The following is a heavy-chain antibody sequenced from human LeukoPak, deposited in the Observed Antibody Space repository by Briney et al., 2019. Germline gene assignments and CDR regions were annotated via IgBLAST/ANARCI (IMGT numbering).Heavy chain of an antibody. J-gene: IGHJ4*02. CDR3: ARDPTVTYFDY. CDR1: GYSISSGYY. Sequence: SETLSLTCTVSGYSISSGYYWGWIRQPPGKGLEWIGSIYHSGSTYYNPSLKSRVTISVDTSKSQFSLKLSSVTAADTAVYYCARDPTVTYFDYWGQGTLVTVSS. CDR2: IYHSGST. V-gene: IGHV4-38-2*02. D-gene: IGHD4-17*01.